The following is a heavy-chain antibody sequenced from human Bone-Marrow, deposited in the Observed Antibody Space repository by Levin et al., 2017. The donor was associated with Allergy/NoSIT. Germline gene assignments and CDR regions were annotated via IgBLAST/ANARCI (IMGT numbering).Heavy chain of an antibody. V-gene: IGHV3-30*18. CDR1: GFTFSTYG. D-gene: IGHD1-1*01. CDR2: ISFDGSNE. Sequence: PGESLKISCAASGFTFSTYGMHWVRQAPGKGLEWVAMISFDGSNEYYADSVKGRFSISRDNSRNTLHLQMNSLRTEDTAVYYCAKGWGTTGTTPTLFDYWGQGTLVTVSS. J-gene: IGHJ4*02. CDR3: AKGWGTTGTTPTLFDY.